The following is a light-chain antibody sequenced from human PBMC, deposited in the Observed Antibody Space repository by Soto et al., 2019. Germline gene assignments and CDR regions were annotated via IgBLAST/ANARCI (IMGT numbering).Light chain of an antibody. J-gene: IGLJ2*01. CDR2: SND. CDR3: ATWDDSLNVV. CDR1: TSNIGTNT. V-gene: IGLV1-44*01. Sequence: QSVLTQSPSASGTPGQRVSISCSGSTSNIGTNTVSWYQHVPGTAPKLRIYSNDQRPSAVPGRFSGSKSGTSASLAISGLLSEDEADYYCATWDDSLNVVFVGGTKLTVL.